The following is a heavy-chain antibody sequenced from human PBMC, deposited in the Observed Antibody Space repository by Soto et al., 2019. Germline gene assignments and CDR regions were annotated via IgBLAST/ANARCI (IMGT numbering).Heavy chain of an antibody. V-gene: IGHV3-30-3*01. Sequence: QVQLVESGGGVVQPGSSLRLSWAASGFTFSGYAMHWVRQAPGKGMEWVEVISNDGSNKNYADSVKGRFTISRDNSKNTLYLQMNSLRAEDTAVYYCARDRSSGWDYWGQGTLVTVSS. CDR1: GFTFSGYA. D-gene: IGHD6-19*01. CDR3: ARDRSSGWDY. J-gene: IGHJ4*02. CDR2: ISNDGSNK.